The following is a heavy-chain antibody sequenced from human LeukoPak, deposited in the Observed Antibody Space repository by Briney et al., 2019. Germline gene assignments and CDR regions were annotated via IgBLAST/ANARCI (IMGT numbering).Heavy chain of an antibody. CDR3: AREKQLTGNYYYDMDV. CDR2: INPSGGST. Sequence: ASVKVSCKASGYTFTSYYMHWVRQAPGQGLEWMGIINPSGGSTSYAQKFQGRVTMTRDTSTSTVYMELSSLRSEDTAVYYCAREKQLTGNYYYDMDVWGQGTTVTVSS. D-gene: IGHD6-13*01. V-gene: IGHV1-46*01. CDR1: GYTFTSYY. J-gene: IGHJ6*02.